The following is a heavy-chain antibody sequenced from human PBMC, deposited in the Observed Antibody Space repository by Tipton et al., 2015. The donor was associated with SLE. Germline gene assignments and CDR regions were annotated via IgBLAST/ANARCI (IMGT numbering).Heavy chain of an antibody. CDR2: ISSSSNFI. Sequence: SLRLSCAASGFTFSHYRLAWVRQAPGKGLEWISSISSSSNFIYYADSLKGRFTISRDNAKNSLYLQMNSLRAEDTAVYYCARARETPEGTTLYYYGLDVWGQGTTVTVSS. CDR1: GFTFSHYR. D-gene: IGHD1/OR15-1a*01. V-gene: IGHV3-21*03. J-gene: IGHJ6*02. CDR3: ARARETPEGTTLYYYGLDV.